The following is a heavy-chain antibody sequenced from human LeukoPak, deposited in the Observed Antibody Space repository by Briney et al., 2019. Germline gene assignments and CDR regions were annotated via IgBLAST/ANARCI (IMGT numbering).Heavy chain of an antibody. J-gene: IGHJ4*02. Sequence: SETLSLTCTVSGGSISSYYWSWIRQPAGKGLEWIGRIYTSGSTNYNPSLKGRVTISVDKSKNQFSLKLSSVTAADTAVYYCTREGYYDILTATNLFDYWGQGTLVTVSS. CDR2: IYTSGST. CDR3: TREGYYDILTATNLFDY. V-gene: IGHV4-4*07. D-gene: IGHD3-9*01. CDR1: GGSISSYY.